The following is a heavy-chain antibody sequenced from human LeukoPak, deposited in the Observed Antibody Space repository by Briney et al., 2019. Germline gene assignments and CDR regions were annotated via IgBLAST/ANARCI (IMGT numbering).Heavy chain of an antibody. CDR1: GGSISSHY. D-gene: IGHD6-13*01. CDR2: IYYSGST. Sequence: PLETLSLTCTVSGGSISSHYWSWIRQPPGKGREWIGYIYYSGSTNYNPSLKSRVTISLATSKNQFSLKLSSVTAADTAVYYCAISAAGIWFDPWGQGTLVTVSS. CDR3: AISAAGIWFDP. J-gene: IGHJ5*02. V-gene: IGHV4-59*11.